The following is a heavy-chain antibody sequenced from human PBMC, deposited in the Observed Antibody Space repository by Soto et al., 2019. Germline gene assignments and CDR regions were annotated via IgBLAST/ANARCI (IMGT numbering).Heavy chain of an antibody. J-gene: IGHJ2*01. CDR3: ARVYIWGKRGAGYFEL. V-gene: IGHV3-48*01. D-gene: IGHD3-16*01. CDR1: GFTFSSYS. Sequence: EVQLVESGGGLVQPGGSVRLSCAASGFTFSSYSMNWVRQAPGKGLEWVSYIRSSSSTIYYADSVKGRFTISRDNAKSAMYLQSNSQSAEDAAVYDCARVYIWGKRGAGYFELWGRGTLVTVSS. CDR2: IRSSSSTI.